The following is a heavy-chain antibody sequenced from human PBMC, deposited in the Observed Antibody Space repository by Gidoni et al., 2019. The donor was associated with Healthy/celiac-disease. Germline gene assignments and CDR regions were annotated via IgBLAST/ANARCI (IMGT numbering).Heavy chain of an antibody. V-gene: IGHV3-33*01. CDR1: GFTFSSYG. D-gene: IGHD1-1*01. Sequence: QVQLVESGGGVVQPGRSLSLSCAASGFTFSSYGMHWVRQAPGRGLEWVAVIWYDGSNKYYADSVKGRFTISRDNSKNTLYLQMNSLRAEDTAVYYCARERVDTIQLPFQIETPGYYYYGMDVWGQGTTVTVSS. J-gene: IGHJ6*02. CDR2: IWYDGSNK. CDR3: ARERVDTIQLPFQIETPGYYYYGMDV.